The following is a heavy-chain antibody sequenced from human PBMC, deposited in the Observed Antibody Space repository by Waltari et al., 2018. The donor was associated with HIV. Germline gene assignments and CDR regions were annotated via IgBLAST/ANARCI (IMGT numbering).Heavy chain of an antibody. J-gene: IGHJ4*02. D-gene: IGHD4-17*01. V-gene: IGHV4-34*01. Sequence: QVQLQQWGAGLLKPSETLSLTCAVYGGSFSGYYWSWIRQPPGKGLEWIGEINHSGFTNYSPSLKSRVTISVDTSKNQFSLKLRSVTAADTAMDYCARGTPTTVTTQWGQGTLVTVSS. CDR1: GGSFSGYY. CDR3: ARGTPTTVTTQ. CDR2: INHSGFT.